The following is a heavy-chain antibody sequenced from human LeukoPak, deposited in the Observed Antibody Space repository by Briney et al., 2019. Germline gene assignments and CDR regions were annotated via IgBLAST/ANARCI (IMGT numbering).Heavy chain of an antibody. CDR3: ARAVAGTIEYAFDI. D-gene: IGHD6-19*01. CDR2: IYPGDSDT. V-gene: IGHV5-51*01. CDR1: GFTFSSYA. J-gene: IGHJ3*02. Sequence: GGSLRLSCAASGFTFSSYAMSWVRQAPGKGLEWMGIIYPGDSDTRYSPSFQGQVTISADKSISTAYLQWSSLKASDTAMYYCARAVAGTIEYAFDIWGQGTMVTVSS.